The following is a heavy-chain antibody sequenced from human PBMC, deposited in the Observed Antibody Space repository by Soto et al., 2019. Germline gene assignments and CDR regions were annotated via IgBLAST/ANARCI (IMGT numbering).Heavy chain of an antibody. Sequence: EVQLVQSGAEVKKPGESLKISCKGSGDRFTTYWIAWVRQMPGKGLEWMGIICPIDSDTRYSPSFQGQVTISADKSISAAYLQWSSLKASDTAMYYCARLDGNNLYYFEYWGQGTLVTVSS. V-gene: IGHV5-51*01. CDR2: ICPIDSDT. CDR1: GDRFTTYW. J-gene: IGHJ4*02. CDR3: ARLDGNNLYYFEY. D-gene: IGHD1-1*01.